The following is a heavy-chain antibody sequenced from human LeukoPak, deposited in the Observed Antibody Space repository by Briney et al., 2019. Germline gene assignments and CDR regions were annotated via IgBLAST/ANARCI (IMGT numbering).Heavy chain of an antibody. CDR3: AREPYGDYVMDGTGFDY. CDR2: IIPIFGTA. Sequence: SVKVSCKASGGTFSSYAISWVRQAPGQGLEWMGGIIPIFGTANYAQKFQGRVTITADESTSTAYMELSSLKSEDTAVYYCAREPYGDYVMDGTGFDYWGQGTLVTVSS. CDR1: GGTFSSYA. V-gene: IGHV1-69*01. D-gene: IGHD4-17*01. J-gene: IGHJ4*02.